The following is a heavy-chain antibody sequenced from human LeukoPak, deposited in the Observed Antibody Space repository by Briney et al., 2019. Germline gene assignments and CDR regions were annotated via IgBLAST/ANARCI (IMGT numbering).Heavy chain of an antibody. J-gene: IGHJ4*02. CDR1: GVSISSYY. CDR2: VYYSGST. CDR3: ARDLYGEEFDY. D-gene: IGHD2-8*01. Sequence: SGTLSLTCTVSGVSISSYYWSWIRQPPGKGLEWIGYVYYSGSTNYNPSLKSRVTMSVDSSKSQFSLKLSSVIAADTAVYYCARDLYGEEFDYWGQGTLVTVSS. V-gene: IGHV4-59*12.